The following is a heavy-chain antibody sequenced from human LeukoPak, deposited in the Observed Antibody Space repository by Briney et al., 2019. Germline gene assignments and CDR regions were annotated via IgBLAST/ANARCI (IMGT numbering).Heavy chain of an antibody. CDR1: GFTFTNYA. CDR2: ISYNGGST. CDR3: AKPPNYGAYYYGMDV. V-gene: IGHV3-23*01. J-gene: IGHJ6*04. Sequence: GGSLRLSCAASGFTFTNYAMSWVRQAPGKGLEWVSAISYNGGSTYYSDPVKGRFTISRDNSKNTVYLQMNSLRAEDTAVYYCAKPPNYGAYYYGMDVWGKGTTVTVSS. D-gene: IGHD4/OR15-4a*01.